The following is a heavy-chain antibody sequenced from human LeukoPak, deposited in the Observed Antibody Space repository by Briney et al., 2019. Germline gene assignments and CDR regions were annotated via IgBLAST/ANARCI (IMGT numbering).Heavy chain of an antibody. CDR1: GGTFSSYT. CDR2: IIPILGIA. D-gene: IGHD6-6*01. Sequence: SVKVSCKASGGTFSSYTISWVRQAPGQGLEWMGRIIPILGIANYAQKFQGRVTITADKSTSTAYMELSSLRSEDTAVYYCARGPPEGSSSVDYWGQGTLVTVSS. V-gene: IGHV1-69*02. J-gene: IGHJ4*02. CDR3: ARGPPEGSSSVDY.